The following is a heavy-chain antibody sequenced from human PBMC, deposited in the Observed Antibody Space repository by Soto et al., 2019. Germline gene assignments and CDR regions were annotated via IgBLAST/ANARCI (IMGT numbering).Heavy chain of an antibody. CDR2: IYYSGST. CDR3: ARQPGYCSGGSCYSIPYYFHY. D-gene: IGHD2-15*01. V-gene: IGHV4-39*01. Sequence: PSETLSLTCTVSGGSISSSSYYWGWIRQPPGKGLEWIGSIYYSGSTYYNPSLKSRVTISVDTSKNQFSLKLSSVTAADTAVYYCARQPGYCSGGSCYSIPYYFHYWGQGTLVTVS. J-gene: IGHJ4*02. CDR1: GGSISSSSYY.